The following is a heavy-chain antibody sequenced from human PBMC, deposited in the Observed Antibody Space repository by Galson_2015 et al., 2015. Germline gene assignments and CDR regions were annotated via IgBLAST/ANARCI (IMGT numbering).Heavy chain of an antibody. J-gene: IGHJ4*02. D-gene: IGHD5-12*01. CDR2: ISSSSSYT. V-gene: IGHV3-11*05. CDR3: ARDFSAPYDSQTKHGGY. CDR1: GFTFSDYY. Sequence: SLRLSCAASGFTFSDYYMSWIRQAPGKGLEWVSYISSSSSYTNYADSVKGRFTISRDNAKNSLYLQMNSLRAEDTAVYYCARDFSAPYDSQTKHGGYWGQGTLVTVSS.